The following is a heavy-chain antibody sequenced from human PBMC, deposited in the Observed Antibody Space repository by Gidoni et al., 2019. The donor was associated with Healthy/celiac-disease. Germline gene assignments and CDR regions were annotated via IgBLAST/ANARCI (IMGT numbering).Heavy chain of an antibody. Sequence: QVQLQESGPGLVKPSETLSLTCTVSGGSISSYYWSLIRQPPGQGLEWIGYSYYSGSTNYNPSLKSRVTISVDTSKNQFSLKLSSVTAADTAVYYCARVFTIVGVATDAFDIWGQGTMVTVSS. D-gene: IGHD3-3*01. CDR2: SYYSGST. CDR3: ARVFTIVGVATDAFDI. CDR1: GGSISSYY. V-gene: IGHV4-59*01. J-gene: IGHJ3*02.